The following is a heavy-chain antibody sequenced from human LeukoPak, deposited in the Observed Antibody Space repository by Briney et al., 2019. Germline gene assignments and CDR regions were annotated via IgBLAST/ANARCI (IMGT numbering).Heavy chain of an antibody. D-gene: IGHD3-22*01. J-gene: IGHJ6*03. CDR3: ARGRHDVTMIVVVMTSVSYYLDV. V-gene: IGHV4-34*01. Sequence: SETLSLTCAVYGGSFSGYHWTWIRQSPGKGLEWIGEINPSGSTYYNPSLKSRLTISVDTSKNQFSLKLRSVTAADTAVYYCARGRHDVTMIVVVMTSVSYYLDVWGKGTMVTVS. CDR2: INPSGST. CDR1: GGSFSGYH.